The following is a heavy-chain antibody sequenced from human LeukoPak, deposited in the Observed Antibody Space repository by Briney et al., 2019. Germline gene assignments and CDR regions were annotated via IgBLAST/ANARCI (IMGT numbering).Heavy chain of an antibody. CDR2: IIPIFGIA. V-gene: IGHV1-69*04. J-gene: IGHJ5*02. CDR3: ARVGVSWTTEGINWFDP. D-gene: IGHD4-11*01. Sequence: SVKVSCKASGGTFSSYAISWVRQAPGQGLEWMGRIIPIFGIANYAQKFQGRVTITADKSTSTAYMELSSLRSEDTAVYYCARVGVSWTTEGINWFDPWGQGTLVTVSS. CDR1: GGTFSSYA.